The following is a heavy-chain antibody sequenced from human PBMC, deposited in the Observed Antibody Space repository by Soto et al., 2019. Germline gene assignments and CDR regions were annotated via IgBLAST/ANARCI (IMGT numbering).Heavy chain of an antibody. J-gene: IGHJ4*02. CDR1: GYTFTGYY. D-gene: IGHD6-13*01. V-gene: IGHV1-2*04. CDR2: INPNSGGT. CDR3: ARACGSSSFNDY. Sequence: SCKASGYTFTGYYMHWVRQAPGQGLERMGWINPNSGGTNYAQKFQGWVTMTRDTSISTAYMELSRLRSYYSAVYYCARACGSSSFNDYWGQGTLVAV.